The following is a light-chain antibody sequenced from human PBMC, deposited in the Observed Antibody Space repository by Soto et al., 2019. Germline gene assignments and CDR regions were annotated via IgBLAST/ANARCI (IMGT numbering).Light chain of an antibody. CDR3: SSYTTRNTYV. Sequence: QSALTQPASVSGSPGQSITISCTGTSSDVGGYNYVSWYQQHPGKAPKLIIYDVSDRPSGLSNRFSGSKSGNTASLTISGLRAEDEADYYCSSYTTRNTYVFGTGTKVTVL. V-gene: IGLV2-14*01. J-gene: IGLJ1*01. CDR2: DVS. CDR1: SSDVGGYNY.